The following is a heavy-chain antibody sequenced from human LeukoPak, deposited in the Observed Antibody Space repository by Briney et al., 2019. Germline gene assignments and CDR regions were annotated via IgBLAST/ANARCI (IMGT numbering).Heavy chain of an antibody. CDR3: ARQDYYDSSGYYYMDV. Sequence: SETLSLTCTVSGGSISSSSYYWGWIRQPPGKGLEWIGSIYYSGSTYYNPSLKSRVTISVDTSKNQFSLKLSSVTAADTAVYYCARQDYYDSSGYYYMDVWGKGTTVIVSS. V-gene: IGHV4-39*01. CDR1: GGSISSSSYY. D-gene: IGHD3-22*01. CDR2: IYYSGST. J-gene: IGHJ6*03.